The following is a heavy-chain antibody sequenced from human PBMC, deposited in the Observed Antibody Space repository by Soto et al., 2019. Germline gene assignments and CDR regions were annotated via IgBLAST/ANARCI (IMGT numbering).Heavy chain of an antibody. CDR2: ISYDGSNK. Sequence: QVQLVASGGGVVQPGRSLRLSCAASGFTFSSYAMHWVRQAPGKGLGWVAVISYDGSNKYYADSVKGRFTISRDNSKNTLYLQMNSLRAEATAVYSCARVVRVLEWLPDYWGQGTLVPVSA. CDR3: ARVVRVLEWLPDY. J-gene: IGHJ4*02. CDR1: GFTFSSYA. D-gene: IGHD3-3*01. V-gene: IGHV3-30-3*01.